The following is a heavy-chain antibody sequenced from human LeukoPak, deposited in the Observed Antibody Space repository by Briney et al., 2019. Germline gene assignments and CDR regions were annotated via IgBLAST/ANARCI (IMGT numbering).Heavy chain of an antibody. Sequence: ATMRVSCKASGYTFSGYYLHCVRHAPGQGLEWLGRINPNSGGTNYGQKFQDRVTLTRDTSITTAYMELSSLRSDDTAVYYCARGDPKYWGQGTLVTVSS. J-gene: IGHJ4*02. D-gene: IGHD2-21*01. CDR3: ARGDPKY. CDR2: INPNSGGT. CDR1: GYTFSGYY. V-gene: IGHV1-2*06.